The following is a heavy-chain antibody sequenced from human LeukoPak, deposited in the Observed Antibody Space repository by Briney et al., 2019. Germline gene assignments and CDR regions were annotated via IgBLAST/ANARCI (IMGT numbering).Heavy chain of an antibody. CDR3: ARALYGGYEFDY. CDR1: GFTFSSYE. CDR2: ISSGGGTI. J-gene: IGHJ4*02. Sequence: GGSLRLSCAASGFTFSSYEMNWVRQAPGKGLEWVSYISSGGGTIYYADSVKGRFTISRDNAKNSLYLQMNSLRAEDTAVYYCARALYGGYEFDYWGQGTLVTVSS. V-gene: IGHV3-48*03. D-gene: IGHD5-12*01.